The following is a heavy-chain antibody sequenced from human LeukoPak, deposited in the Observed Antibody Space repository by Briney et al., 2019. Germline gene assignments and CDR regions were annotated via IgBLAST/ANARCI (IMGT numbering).Heavy chain of an antibody. CDR2: IYYSGST. V-gene: IGHV4-39*01. J-gene: IGHJ4*02. CDR1: GGSISSGSYY. CDR3: ARPLRGPAGIFDF. D-gene: IGHD3-10*01. Sequence: SETLSLTCTVSGGSISSGSYYWGWIRQPPGKGLEWIGSIYYSGSTYYNPSLKSRVTISVDTSKNQFSLKLTSVTAADTAVYYCARPLRGPAGIFDFWGQGTLVTVTS.